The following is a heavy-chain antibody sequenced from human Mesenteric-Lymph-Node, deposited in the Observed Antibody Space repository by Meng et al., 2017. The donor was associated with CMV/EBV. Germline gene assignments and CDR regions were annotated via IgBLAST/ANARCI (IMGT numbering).Heavy chain of an antibody. J-gene: IGHJ5*02. V-gene: IGHV1-69*05. D-gene: IGHD2-2*01. CDR3: ARERGESIVVVPAALGNWFDP. Sequence: SVKVSCKASGYRFSSYGINWVRQAPGQGLEWMGGIIPIFGTANYAQKFQGRVTITTDESTSTAYMELSSLRSEDTAVYYCARERGESIVVVPAALGNWFDPWGQGTLVTVSS. CDR2: IIPIFGTA. CDR1: GYRFSSYG.